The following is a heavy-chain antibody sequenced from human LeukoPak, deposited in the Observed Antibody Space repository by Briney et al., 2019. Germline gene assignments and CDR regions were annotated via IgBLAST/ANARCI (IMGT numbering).Heavy chain of an antibody. V-gene: IGHV3-21*01. Sequence: GGSLRLSCAASGFTFSSYSMNWVRQAPGKGLVWVSSISSSSSYIYYADSVKGRFTTSRDNAKNSLYLQMNSLRAEDTAVYYCARDHIAVAGPFDYWGQGTLVTVSS. CDR1: GFTFSSYS. CDR2: ISSSSSYI. J-gene: IGHJ4*02. CDR3: ARDHIAVAGPFDY. D-gene: IGHD6-19*01.